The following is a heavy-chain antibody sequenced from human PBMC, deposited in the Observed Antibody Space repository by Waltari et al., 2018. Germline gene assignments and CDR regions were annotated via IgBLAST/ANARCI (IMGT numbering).Heavy chain of an antibody. CDR3: ARDIDYYDSSGYFELD. D-gene: IGHD3-22*01. J-gene: IGHJ3*01. Sequence: EVQLVESGGGLVKPGGSLRLTCAASGFTFSSYSMIWVRQERGKGLEWVSSISSSSSYIYSAYSLNGRFTISRDNAKNSLYLQMNSLRAEDTAVYYCARDIDYYDSSGYFELDWGQGTMVTVSS. CDR2: ISSSSSYI. CDR1: GFTFSSYS. V-gene: IGHV3-21*01.